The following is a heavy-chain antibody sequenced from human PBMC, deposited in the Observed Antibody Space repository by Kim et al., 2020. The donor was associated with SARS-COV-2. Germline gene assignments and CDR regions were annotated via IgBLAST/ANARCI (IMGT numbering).Heavy chain of an antibody. CDR3: ARDHLSSTWSEYYFDY. J-gene: IGHJ4*02. CDR2: IWYDGSNK. CDR1: GFTFSNYD. D-gene: IGHD6-13*01. Sequence: GGSLRLSCAASGFTFSNYDMHWVRQAPGKGLEWVAVIWYDGSNKYYADSVKGRFTISKDNSKNTLYLQMNSLRAEDLAVYYCARDHLSSTWSEYYFDYCGQATLVTVSS. V-gene: IGHV3-33*01.